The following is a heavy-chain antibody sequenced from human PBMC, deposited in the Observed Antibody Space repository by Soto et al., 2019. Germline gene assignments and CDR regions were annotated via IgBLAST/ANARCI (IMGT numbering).Heavy chain of an antibody. CDR1: GFMFSDYG. V-gene: IGHV3-33*01. J-gene: IGHJ4*02. D-gene: IGHD2-15*01. CDR2: IWYDGTNK. Sequence: QVQLVESGGGVVQPGRSLRLSCAASGFMFSDYGMHWIRQAPGKGLEWVAVIWYDGTNKYYAISVQGRVTISRASSQTTLYLQTSLRTVENTAIYYCVRRWPAVFDYWGQGTLV. CDR3: VRRWPAVFDY.